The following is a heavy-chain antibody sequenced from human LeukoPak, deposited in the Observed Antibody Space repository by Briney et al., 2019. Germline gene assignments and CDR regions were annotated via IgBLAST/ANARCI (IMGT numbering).Heavy chain of an antibody. D-gene: IGHD1-26*01. CDR1: GFTFDDYA. Sequence: PGGSLRLSCAASGFTFDDYAMHWVRQAPGKGLEWVSGISWNSGSIGYADSVKGRFTISRDNAKNTLYLQMNGLRAEDTAVYYCASPRGGSYPDAFDIWGQGTMVTVSS. CDR2: ISWNSGSI. V-gene: IGHV3-9*01. J-gene: IGHJ3*02. CDR3: ASPRGGSYPDAFDI.